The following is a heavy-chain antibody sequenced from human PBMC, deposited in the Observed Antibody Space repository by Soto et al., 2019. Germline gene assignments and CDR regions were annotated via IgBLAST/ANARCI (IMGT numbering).Heavy chain of an antibody. CDR3: AGRAIGTDAFDI. V-gene: IGHV4-34*01. CDR1: GGSFSGYY. J-gene: IGHJ3*02. D-gene: IGHD3-22*01. CDR2: INHSGST. Sequence: SETLSLTCAVYGGSFSGYYWSWIRQPPGKGLEWIGEINHSGSTNYNPSLKSRVTISVDTSKNQFSLKLSSVTAADTAVYYCAGRAIGTDAFDIWGQGTMVTVSS.